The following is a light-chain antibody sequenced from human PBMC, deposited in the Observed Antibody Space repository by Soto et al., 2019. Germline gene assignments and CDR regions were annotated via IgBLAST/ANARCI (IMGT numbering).Light chain of an antibody. Sequence: EIVLTQSPATLSLSPGERATLSCRASQSVSSYVAWYQQKPGQAPRLLIYDASNRATGIPARFSGSGSGTDFTLTISSLEPEDFAVYYCQQRSNWFTFGPGTKVDIK. CDR2: DAS. CDR3: QQRSNWFT. V-gene: IGKV3-11*01. CDR1: QSVSSY. J-gene: IGKJ3*01.